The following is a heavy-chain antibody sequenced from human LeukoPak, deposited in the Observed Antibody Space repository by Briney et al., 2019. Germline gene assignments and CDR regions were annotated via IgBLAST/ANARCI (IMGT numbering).Heavy chain of an antibody. CDR1: GGSFSGYY. CDR2: INHSGST. CDR3: ARLRSYYYGSGSKGYFDY. D-gene: IGHD3-10*01. V-gene: IGHV4-34*01. Sequence: PSETLSLTCAVYGGSFSGYYWSWIRQPPGKGLEWIGEINHSGSTNYNPSLKSRVTISVDTSKNQFSLKLSSVTAADTAVYYCARLRSYYYGSGSKGYFDYWGQGTLVTVSS. J-gene: IGHJ4*02.